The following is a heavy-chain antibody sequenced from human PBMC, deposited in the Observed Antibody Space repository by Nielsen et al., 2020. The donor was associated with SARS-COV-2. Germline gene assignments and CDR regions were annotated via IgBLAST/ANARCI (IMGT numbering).Heavy chain of an antibody. D-gene: IGHD3-3*01. CDR2: ISFSGDNT. V-gene: IGHV3-23*01. Sequence: WIRQPPGKGLEWVSSISFSGDNTWYADSVKGRFTISRDNSKNTLYLQMNSVRAEDTAVYYCAKDPNDFWSGYLYAVGDYWGQGTLVTVSS. CDR3: AKDPNDFWSGYLYAVGDY. J-gene: IGHJ4*02.